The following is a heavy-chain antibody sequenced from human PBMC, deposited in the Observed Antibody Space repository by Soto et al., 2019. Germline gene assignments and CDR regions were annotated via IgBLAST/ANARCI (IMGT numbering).Heavy chain of an antibody. V-gene: IGHV4-34*01. CDR3: ARDKITGLFDY. CDR2: INHTGST. D-gene: IGHD2-8*02. Sequence: PSETLCLTCAVYGGNFSGYSWTWIRQPPGTGLEWIGEINHTGSTNYNPSLKSRVTISVDTSKNQFSLKLTSVTAADTAVYYCARDKITGLFDYWGQGTLVTVSS. J-gene: IGHJ4*02. CDR1: GGNFSGYS.